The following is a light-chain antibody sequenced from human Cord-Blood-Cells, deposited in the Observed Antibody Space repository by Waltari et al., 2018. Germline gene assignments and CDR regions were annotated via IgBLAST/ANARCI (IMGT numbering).Light chain of an antibody. CDR2: AAS. Sequence: AIRITQSPSSLSASTGDRVTITCRASQGISSYLAWYQQKPGKAPKLLIYAASTLQSGVPSRFSGSGSGTDFTLTIGCLQSEDFATYYCQQYYSYPPLTFGGGTKVEIK. CDR3: QQYYSYPPLT. CDR1: QGISSY. V-gene: IGKV1-8*01. J-gene: IGKJ4*01.